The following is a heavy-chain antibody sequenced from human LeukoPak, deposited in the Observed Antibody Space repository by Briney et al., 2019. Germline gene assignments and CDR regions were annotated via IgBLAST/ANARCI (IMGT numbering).Heavy chain of an antibody. CDR1: GDSITSSSFY. CDR2: IYTSGST. V-gene: IGHV4-39*07. D-gene: IGHD5-12*01. CDR3: ARDRESGYEGGYYYYMDV. J-gene: IGHJ6*03. Sequence: SKTLSLTCTVSGDSITSSSFYWAWIRQPPGKGLEWIGRIYTSGSTNYNPSLKSRVTMSVDTSKNQFSLKLSSVTAADTAVYYCARDRESGYEGGYYYYMDVWGKGTTVTISS.